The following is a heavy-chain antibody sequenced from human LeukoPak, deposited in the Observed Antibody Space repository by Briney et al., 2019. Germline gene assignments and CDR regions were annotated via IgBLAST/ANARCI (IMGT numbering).Heavy chain of an antibody. D-gene: IGHD5-24*01. CDR3: ARRGKMATINWFDP. CDR2: IYYSGSA. J-gene: IGHJ5*02. V-gene: IGHV4-39*01. Sequence: PSETLSLTCTVSDDSISSSTYYWGWIRQPPGKGLEWIGSIYYSGSANYNPSLKSRVTISADTSKNQFSLKLTSVTAADTAVYYCARRGKMATINWFDPWGQGTLVTVSS. CDR1: DDSISSSTYY.